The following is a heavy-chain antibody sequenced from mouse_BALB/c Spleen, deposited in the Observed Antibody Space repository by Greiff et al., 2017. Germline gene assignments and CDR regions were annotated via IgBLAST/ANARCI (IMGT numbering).Heavy chain of an antibody. CDR3: LYCGNYEYAMDY. Sequence: EVQPQQSGAELVRSGASVKLSCTASGFNIKDYYMHWVKQRPEQGLEWIGWIDPENGDTEYAPKFQGKATMTADTSSNTAYLQLSSLTSEDTAVYYCLYCGNYEYAMDYWGQGTSVTVTS. CDR1: GFNIKDYY. D-gene: IGHD2-1*01. J-gene: IGHJ4*01. V-gene: IGHV14-4*02. CDR2: IDPENGDT.